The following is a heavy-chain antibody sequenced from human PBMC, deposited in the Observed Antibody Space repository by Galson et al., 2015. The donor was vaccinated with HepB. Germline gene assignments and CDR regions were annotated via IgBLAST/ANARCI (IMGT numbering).Heavy chain of an antibody. D-gene: IGHD3-22*01. CDR1: GGTFRSYA. V-gene: IGHV1-69*13. Sequence: SVKVSCKASGGTFRSYAVSWVRQAPGQGLEWMGGIMPIFAITNYAQKFQGRVTITADESTSTVYMELSSLRSEDTAVYFCAREDPHFTTALDYWGQGTLVTVSS. CDR2: IMPIFAIT. CDR3: AREDPHFTTALDY. J-gene: IGHJ4*02.